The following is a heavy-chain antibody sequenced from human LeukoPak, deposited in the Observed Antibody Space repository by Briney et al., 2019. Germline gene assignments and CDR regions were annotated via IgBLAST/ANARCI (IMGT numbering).Heavy chain of an antibody. Sequence: ASVKVSCKASGYTFTGYYMDWVRQAPGQGLEWMGWIHPNSGGTNYAQKFQGRVTMTRDTSISTAYMELSRLRSDDTAVYYCARRRVLWFGGDYYGMDVWGQGTTVTVSS. CDR2: IHPNSGGT. D-gene: IGHD3-10*01. CDR1: GYTFTGYY. CDR3: ARRRVLWFGGDYYGMDV. J-gene: IGHJ6*02. V-gene: IGHV1-2*02.